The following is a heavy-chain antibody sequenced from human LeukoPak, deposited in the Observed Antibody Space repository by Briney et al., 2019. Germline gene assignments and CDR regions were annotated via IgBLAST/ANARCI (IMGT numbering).Heavy chain of an antibody. D-gene: IGHD3-10*01. CDR1: EYTFTAYY. Sequence: ASVKVSCKASEYTFTAYYLHWVRQAPVQGLEWMGWINPNSGGVNYAQRFQGRVTMTRDTSISTAYMNLSGLTSDATAVYFCARELRRGWYFDLWGRGTLVTVSS. CDR3: ARELRRGWYFDL. V-gene: IGHV1-2*02. CDR2: INPNSGGV. J-gene: IGHJ2*01.